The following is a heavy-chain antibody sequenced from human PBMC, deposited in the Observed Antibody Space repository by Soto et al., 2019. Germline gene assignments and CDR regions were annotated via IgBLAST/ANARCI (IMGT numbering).Heavy chain of an antibody. V-gene: IGHV3-48*01. CDR2: IGTSSSNI. Sequence: EVQLVESGGGLVQPGGSLRLSCAASGFTFSSHNMNWVRQAPGKGLEWVSYIGTSSSNIYYADSVRGRFTISRDNAQNSLDLQMNSLRAEDTAVYYCAREMGSPPARGLDYWGQGTLVTVSS. CDR3: AREMGSPPARGLDY. J-gene: IGHJ4*02. D-gene: IGHD2-8*01. CDR1: GFTFSSHN.